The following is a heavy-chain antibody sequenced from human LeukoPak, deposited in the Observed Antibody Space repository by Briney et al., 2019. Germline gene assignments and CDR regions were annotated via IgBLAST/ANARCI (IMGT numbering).Heavy chain of an antibody. D-gene: IGHD7-27*01. J-gene: IGHJ4*02. CDR1: GFTFSSYW. CDR2: IKQDGSEK. Sequence: PGGSLRLSCAASGFTFSSYWMSWVRQAPGKGLEWVANIKQDGSEKYYVDSVKGRFTISRDNAKNSLYLQMNSLRAEDTAMYYCASHSHNWGFDYWGQGTLVTVSS. CDR3: ASHSHNWGFDY. V-gene: IGHV3-7*01.